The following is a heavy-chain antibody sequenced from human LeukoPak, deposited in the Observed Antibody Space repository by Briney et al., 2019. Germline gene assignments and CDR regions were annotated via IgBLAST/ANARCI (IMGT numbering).Heavy chain of an antibody. D-gene: IGHD3-22*01. CDR1: GFTFSSYS. J-gene: IGHJ4*02. CDR2: ISSSSSTI. V-gene: IGHV3-48*01. Sequence: GGSLRLFCAASGFTFSSYSMNWVRQAPGKGLEWVSYISSSSSTIYYADSVKGRFTISRDNAKNSLYLQMNSLRAEDTAVYYCARAHGDYYDSSGYYWGQGTLVTVSP. CDR3: ARAHGDYYDSSGYY.